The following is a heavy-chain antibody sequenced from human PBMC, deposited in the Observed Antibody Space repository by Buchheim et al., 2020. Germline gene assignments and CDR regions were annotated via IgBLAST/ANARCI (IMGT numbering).Heavy chain of an antibody. V-gene: IGHV4-59*06. CDR2: IYYSGST. CDR3: ARDRRYYYDSSGYKFNYYYYYGMDV. CDR1: GGSISSYY. D-gene: IGHD3-22*01. Sequence: QVQLQESGPGLVKPSETLSLTCTVSGGSISSYYWSWIRQHPGKGLEWIGYIYYSGSTYYNPSLKSRVTISVDTSKNQFSLKLSSVTAADTAVYYCARDRRYYYDSSGYKFNYYYYYGMDVWGQGTT. J-gene: IGHJ6*02.